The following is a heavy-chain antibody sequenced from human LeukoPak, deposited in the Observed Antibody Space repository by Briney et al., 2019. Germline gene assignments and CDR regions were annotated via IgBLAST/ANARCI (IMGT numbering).Heavy chain of an antibody. CDR2: GSQSRTP. CDR1: GYSIDSDYY. CDR3: ARVGLWFGGSKDRHFDY. D-gene: IGHD3-10*01. V-gene: IGHV4-38-2*02. J-gene: IGHJ4*02. Sequence: SETLSLTCTVSGYSIDSDYYWGWIRQPPGKGLEWIATGSQSRTPYYSPSLNSRGTISLDTSKNQFSLTLSSVTAADTAVYYCARVGLWFGGSKDRHFDYWGQGTLVTVSS.